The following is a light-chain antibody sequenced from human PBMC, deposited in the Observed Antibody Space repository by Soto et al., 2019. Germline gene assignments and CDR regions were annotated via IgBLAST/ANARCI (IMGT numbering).Light chain of an antibody. J-gene: IGLJ3*02. CDR3: AAWDDSLNGRV. CDR1: SSNIGSYT. CDR2: GNN. Sequence: QLVLTQPPSASGTPGQTVTISCSGSSSNIGSYTVSWYQQLPGTAPKLLIYGNNQRPSGVPDRFSGSKSGTSVSLAISGLQSEDEADYFCAAWDDSLNGRVFGGGTKLTVL. V-gene: IGLV1-44*01.